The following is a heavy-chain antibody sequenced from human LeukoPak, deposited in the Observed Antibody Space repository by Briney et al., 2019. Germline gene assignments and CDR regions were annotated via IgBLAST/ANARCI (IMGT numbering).Heavy chain of an antibody. D-gene: IGHD3-9*01. Sequence: PSETLSLTCTVSGGSISSSSYYWGWIRQPPGKGLEWIGSIYYSGSTYYNPSLKSRVTISVDTSKNQFSLKLSSVTAADTAVYYCARRVYDILTGYLFEYYFDYWGQGTLVTVSS. CDR1: GGSISSSSYY. V-gene: IGHV4-39*01. J-gene: IGHJ4*02. CDR3: ARRVYDILTGYLFEYYFDY. CDR2: IYYSGST.